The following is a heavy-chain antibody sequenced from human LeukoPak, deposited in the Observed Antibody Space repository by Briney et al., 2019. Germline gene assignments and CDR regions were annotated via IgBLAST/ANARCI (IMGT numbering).Heavy chain of an antibody. CDR1: GYSISSGYY. CDR2: IYYSGST. Sequence: SETLSLTCTVSGYSISSGYYWGWIRQPPGKGLEWIGYIYYSGSTTYNPSLKSRVTISVDTSKNQFSLKVSSVTAADTAVYYCAAGATAFYYFDYWGQGSLVTVSS. CDR3: AAGATAFYYFDY. J-gene: IGHJ4*02. D-gene: IGHD1-26*01. V-gene: IGHV4-61*01.